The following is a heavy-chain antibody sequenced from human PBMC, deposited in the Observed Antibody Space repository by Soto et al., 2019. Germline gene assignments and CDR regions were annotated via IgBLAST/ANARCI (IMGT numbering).Heavy chain of an antibody. Sequence: QGQLLQSGDEVKTPGASVRVSCRASGYPFTSYGIRWVRQAPGQGLEWVAWISAYNGKRDTAQKFQDRVTMTLDTSTDTGNMDLGDLTSADTAVYYCARGRIVASIHDAFEIWGQGTKVTVSS. CDR3: ARGRIVASIHDAFEI. CDR1: GYPFTSYG. J-gene: IGHJ3*02. D-gene: IGHD5-12*01. CDR2: ISAYNGKR. V-gene: IGHV1-18*01.